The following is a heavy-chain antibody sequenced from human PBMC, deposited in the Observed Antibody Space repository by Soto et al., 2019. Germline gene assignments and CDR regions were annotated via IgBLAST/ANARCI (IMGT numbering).Heavy chain of an antibody. CDR3: ARARFGVFYDSSGHEFDY. Sequence: QVQLVQSGAEVKKPGSSVKVSCKASGGTFSSYAISWVRRAPGQGLAWMGGIIPIFGTANYAQKFQGRVTITADESTSTAYMELSSLRSEDMAVYYCARARFGVFYDSSGHEFDYWGQGTLVTVSS. J-gene: IGHJ4*02. V-gene: IGHV1-69*01. D-gene: IGHD3-22*01. CDR1: GGTFSSYA. CDR2: IIPIFGTA.